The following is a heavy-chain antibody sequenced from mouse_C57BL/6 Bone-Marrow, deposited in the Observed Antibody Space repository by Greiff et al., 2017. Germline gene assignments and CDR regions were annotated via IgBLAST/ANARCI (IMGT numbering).Heavy chain of an antibody. CDR3: ARRAYDYDGVDY. V-gene: IGHV1-72*01. J-gene: IGHJ2*01. D-gene: IGHD2-4*01. Sequence: QVQLQQPGAELVKPGASVKLSCKASGYTFTSYWMHWVKQRPGRGLEWIGRIAPNSGGTKYNEKFKSKATLTVDKPSSTAYMQLRSLTAEASAVYDCARRAYDYDGVDYWGQGTTLTVSS. CDR2: IAPNSGGT. CDR1: GYTFTSYW.